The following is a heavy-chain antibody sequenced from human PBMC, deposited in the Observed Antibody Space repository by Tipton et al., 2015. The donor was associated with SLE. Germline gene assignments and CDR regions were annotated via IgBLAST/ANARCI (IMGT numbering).Heavy chain of an antibody. J-gene: IGHJ4*02. CDR2: ISANNGDT. CDR3: ARECSGAGCLDY. Sequence: QSGAEVKKPGASVKVSCKASGYTFTGYYMHWVRQAPGQGLEWMGWISANNGDTKYAQRFQGRVTMTTDTSTSTTYMALRSPRSDDSAIYYCARECSGAGCLDYWGQGTLVTVSS. CDR1: GYTFTGYY. D-gene: IGHD2-15*01. V-gene: IGHV1-18*04.